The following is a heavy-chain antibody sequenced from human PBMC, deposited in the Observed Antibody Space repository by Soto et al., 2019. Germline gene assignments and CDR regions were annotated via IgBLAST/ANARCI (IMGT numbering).Heavy chain of an antibody. CDR3: AKAGPAVTIFARWFDP. V-gene: IGHV3-23*01. D-gene: IGHD3-3*01. CDR1: GFTFSSYA. J-gene: IGHJ5*02. Sequence: PGGSLRLSCAASGFTFSSYAMSWVRQAPGKGLEWVSAISGSGGSTYYADSVKGRFTISRDNSKNTLYLQMNSLRAEDTAVYYCAKAGPAVTIFARWFDPRGQGTLVTVSS. CDR2: ISGSGGST.